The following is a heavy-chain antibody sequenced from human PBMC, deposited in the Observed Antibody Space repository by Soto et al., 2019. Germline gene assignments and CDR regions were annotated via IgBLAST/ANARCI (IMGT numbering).Heavy chain of an antibody. CDR1: GFTFSTYA. CDR3: AKERTSSGYFDY. CDR2: LSGSVGRT. D-gene: IGHD2-15*01. V-gene: IGHV3-23*01. J-gene: IGHJ4*02. Sequence: GSLRLSCAASGFTFSTYAMSWVRQAPGKGLEWVSVLSGSVGRTYYTESVKGRFTISIDNSKNTLYLQMKSLRAEDTAVYYCAKERTSSGYFDYWGQGTLVTVSS.